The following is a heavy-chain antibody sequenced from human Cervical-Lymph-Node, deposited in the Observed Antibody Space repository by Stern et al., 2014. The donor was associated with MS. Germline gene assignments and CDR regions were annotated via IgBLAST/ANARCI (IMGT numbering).Heavy chain of an antibody. CDR2: LYWDADE. J-gene: IGHJ6*02. CDR1: GFSLNTSGEG. V-gene: IGHV2-5*02. Sequence: QITLKESGPTLVKPTQTLTLTCTFSGFSLNTSGEGVGWIRQPPGKALEWLAVLYWDADERYSPSLSSRLTITKDTSKNQVVLTMANMDPVDTGTYYCAHTTVTFDEAYGLDVWGQGTTVTVSS. CDR3: AHTTVTFDEAYGLDV. D-gene: IGHD4-17*01.